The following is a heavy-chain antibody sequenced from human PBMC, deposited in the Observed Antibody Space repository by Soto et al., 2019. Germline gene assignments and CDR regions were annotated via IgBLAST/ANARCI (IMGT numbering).Heavy chain of an antibody. V-gene: IGHV4-39*01. Sequence: SETLSLTCSVSGGSISGSNYYWGWIRQPPGKGLEWIGSLYSSGSTYYTPSLKSRVTISVDTSENQFSLKLTSVTAADTAVYYCARHTLGRLGFDYWGQGTLVTVSS. CDR1: GGSISGSNYY. CDR3: ARHTLGRLGFDY. D-gene: IGHD3-10*01. J-gene: IGHJ4*02. CDR2: LYSSGST.